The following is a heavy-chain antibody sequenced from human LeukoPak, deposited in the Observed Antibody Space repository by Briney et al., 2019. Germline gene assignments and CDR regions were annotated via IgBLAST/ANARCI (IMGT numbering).Heavy chain of an antibody. J-gene: IGHJ3*01. CDR1: GGSISNNY. CDR2: IYDSGST. Sequence: SATLSLTCTVSGGSISNNYWSWIRQPPEKGLEWIGYIYDSGSTNYNPSLKRRLTISVDTSKNQFSLKLSSVTAADSAVYYCARSYGDYITGAYAFDVWGQGTMVTVSS. D-gene: IGHD4-17*01. V-gene: IGHV4-59*08. CDR3: ARSYGDYITGAYAFDV.